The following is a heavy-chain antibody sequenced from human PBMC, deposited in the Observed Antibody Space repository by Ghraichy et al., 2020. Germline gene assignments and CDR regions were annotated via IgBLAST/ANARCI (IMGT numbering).Heavy chain of an antibody. CDR2: IYYSGST. CDR3: GRQKWLEERRKYYFDF. D-gene: IGHD3-22*01. Sequence: SQTLSLTCTVSGGSMNTYYWSWIRQPQGKGLEWIGYIYYSGSTNYNPSLKSRVTIAVDTSKNRFSLRLRSVTAADTATHYCGRQKWLEERRKYYFDFWGQGTLVTVSS. V-gene: IGHV4-59*08. J-gene: IGHJ4*02. CDR1: GGSMNTYY.